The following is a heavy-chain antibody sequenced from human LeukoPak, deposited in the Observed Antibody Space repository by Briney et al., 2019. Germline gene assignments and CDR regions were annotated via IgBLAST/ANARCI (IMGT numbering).Heavy chain of an antibody. CDR1: GFTFGSYW. CDR2: ITSDGSST. D-gene: IGHD1-26*01. CDR3: SRGVGATDS. V-gene: IGHV3-74*03. Sequence: GGSLRLSCAASGFTFGSYWMHWVRHAPGKGLVWVSRITSDGSSTTYADSVKGRFTISRDNAKNTLYLQMNSLRAEDTAVYYCSRGVGATDSWGQGTLVTVSS. J-gene: IGHJ4*02.